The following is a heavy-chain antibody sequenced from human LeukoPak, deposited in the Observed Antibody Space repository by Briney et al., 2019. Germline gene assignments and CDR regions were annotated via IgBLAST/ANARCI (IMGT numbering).Heavy chain of an antibody. CDR2: ISYDGSNK. V-gene: IGHV3-30-3*01. Sequence: PGGSLRLSCAASGFTFSSYSMHWVRQAPGKGLEWVAVISYDGSNKYYADSVKGRFTISRDNSKNTLYLQMNSLRAEDTAVYYCARDEGLTFGAIDDCWGQGTLVTVST. D-gene: IGHD3-16*01. J-gene: IGHJ4*02. CDR3: ARDEGLTFGAIDDC. CDR1: GFTFSSYS.